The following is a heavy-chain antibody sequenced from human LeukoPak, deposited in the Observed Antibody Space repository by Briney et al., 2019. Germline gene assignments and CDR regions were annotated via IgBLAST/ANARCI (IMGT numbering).Heavy chain of an antibody. CDR3: ARVGRYSGSYLPPIEDV. J-gene: IGHJ6*02. CDR2: IIPIFGTA. Sequence: SVKASCTASGGTFSSYAISWVRQAPGQGLEWMGGIIPIFGTANYAQKFQGRVTITADESTSTAYMELSSLRSEDTAVYYCARVGRYSGSYLPPIEDVWGQGTTVTVSS. V-gene: IGHV1-69*01. D-gene: IGHD1-26*01. CDR1: GGTFSSYA.